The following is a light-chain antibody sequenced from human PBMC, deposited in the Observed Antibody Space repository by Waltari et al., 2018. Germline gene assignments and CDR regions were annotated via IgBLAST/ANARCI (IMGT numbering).Light chain of an antibody. Sequence: QTVVTQEPSLSVSPGGTVTLPCALSSGSLSATSYPSWYQQSPGQTPRTPVYTTSIRSSGVPDRFSCSILGNKAALVITGAQADDESDYYCLLYMGSGIWVFGGGTKLTVL. CDR2: TTS. CDR3: LLYMGSGIWV. J-gene: IGLJ3*02. CDR1: SGSLSATSY. V-gene: IGLV8-61*01.